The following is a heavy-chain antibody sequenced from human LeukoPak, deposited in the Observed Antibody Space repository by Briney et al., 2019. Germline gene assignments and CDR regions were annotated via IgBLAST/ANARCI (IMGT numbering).Heavy chain of an antibody. CDR1: GYIFTTYW. V-gene: IGHV5-51*01. D-gene: IGHD3/OR15-3a*01. CDR3: ARSRSGTSYDY. Sequence: GESLKISCQGSGYIFTTYWIGWVRPMPGKSLEWMGIIFPGDSETKYSPSFQGQVTISADKSITTASLQWSSLKASDTAMYYCARSRSGTSYDYWGQGTLVTVSS. J-gene: IGHJ4*02. CDR2: IFPGDSET.